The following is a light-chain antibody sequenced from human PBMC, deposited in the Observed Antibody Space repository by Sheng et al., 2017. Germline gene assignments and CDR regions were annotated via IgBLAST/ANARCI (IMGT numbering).Light chain of an antibody. J-gene: IGKJ1*01. CDR3: LHYNSYSRT. Sequence: DIQMTQSPSTLSASVGDRVTITCRASQSLSSWLAWYQQKPGKAPKLLIYKTSSLESGVPSRFSGSGSGTEFTLTISSLQPDDFATYYCLHYNSYSRTFGPRTKVEIK. CDR2: KTS. V-gene: IGKV1-5*03. CDR1: QSLSSW.